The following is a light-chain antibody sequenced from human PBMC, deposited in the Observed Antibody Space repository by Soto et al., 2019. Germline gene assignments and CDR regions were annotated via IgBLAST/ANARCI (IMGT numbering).Light chain of an antibody. Sequence: QSALAQPASVSGSPGQSITISCTGTSSDVGSYNYVSWYQQHPGKAPRLMIYASSNRPSGVSHRFSGSRSGNTASLTISGPQAEDEADYFCSSYTSGSTLYVFGSGTKVTVL. J-gene: IGLJ1*01. CDR2: ASS. CDR3: SSYTSGSTLYV. V-gene: IGLV2-14*01. CDR1: SSDVGSYNY.